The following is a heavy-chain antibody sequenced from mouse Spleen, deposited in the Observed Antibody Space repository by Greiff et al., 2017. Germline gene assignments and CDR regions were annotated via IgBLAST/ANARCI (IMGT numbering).Heavy chain of an antibody. Sequence: QVQLQQPGAELVRPGASVKLSCKASGYTFTSYWINWVKQRPGQGLEWIGNIYPSDSYTNYNQKFKDKATLTVDKSSSTAYMQLSSPTSEDSAVYYCTRSGSHYGSSLYYFEYRGQGTTLTGSS. CDR1: GYTFTSYW. CDR2: IYPSDSYT. CDR3: TRSGSHYGSSLYYFEY. D-gene: IGHD1-1*01. V-gene: IGHV1-69*02. J-gene: IGHJ2*01.